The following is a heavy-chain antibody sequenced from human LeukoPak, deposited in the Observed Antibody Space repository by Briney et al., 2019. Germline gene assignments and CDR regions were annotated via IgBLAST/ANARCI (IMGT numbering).Heavy chain of an antibody. J-gene: IGHJ5*02. CDR2: INPNTGGT. D-gene: IGHD2-2*01. CDR1: GYTFTGYY. V-gene: IGHV1-2*02. Sequence: ASVKASCKASGYTFTGYYLHWVRQAPGQGLEWMGWINPNTGGTKYAQKFQGRVTMTRDTSISTAYMEVTRLTSDDTAVYYCARALVPAAQRLSSWGQGTLVTVSS. CDR3: ARALVPAAQRLSS.